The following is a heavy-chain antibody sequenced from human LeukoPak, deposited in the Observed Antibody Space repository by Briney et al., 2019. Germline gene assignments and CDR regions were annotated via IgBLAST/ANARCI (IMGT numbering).Heavy chain of an antibody. V-gene: IGHV1-69*04. D-gene: IGHD5-24*01. J-gene: IGHJ5*02. Sequence: SSVKVSCKASGGTFSSYAISWVRQAPGQGLEWMGRIIPILGIANYAQKLQGRVTITADKSTSTAYMELSSLRSEDTAVYYCARGTGYNYNWFDPWGQGTLVTVSS. CDR1: GGTFSSYA. CDR3: ARGTGYNYNWFDP. CDR2: IIPILGIA.